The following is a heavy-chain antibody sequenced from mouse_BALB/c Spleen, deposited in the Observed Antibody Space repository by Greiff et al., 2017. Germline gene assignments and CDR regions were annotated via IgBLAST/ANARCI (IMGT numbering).Heavy chain of an antibody. V-gene: IGHV1-5*01. J-gene: IGHJ4*01. CDR1: GYSFTSYW. Sequence: VQLQQSGAELVRPGASVKMSCKASGYSFTSYWMHWVKQRPGQGLEWIGAIYPGNSDTSYNQKFKGKAKLTAVTSASTAYMELSSLTNEDSAVYYCTRSYYDAMDYWGQGTSVTVSS. CDR2: IYPGNSDT. CDR3: TRSYYDAMDY. D-gene: IGHD2-10*01.